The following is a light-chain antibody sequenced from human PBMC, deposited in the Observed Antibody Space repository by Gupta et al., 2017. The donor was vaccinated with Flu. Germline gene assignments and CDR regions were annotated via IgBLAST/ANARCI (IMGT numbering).Light chain of an antibody. CDR3: QSFDSSLTAHV. CDR1: RSNIGAGYD. CDR2: DNN. J-gene: IGLJ1*01. Sequence: RSNIGAGYDVHWYQQLPGTAPTRLIYDNNNRPSGGPARCSGSRSGTSASLAITGLQAEDEADYYCQSFDSSLTAHVFGAGTKVTVL. V-gene: IGLV1-40*01.